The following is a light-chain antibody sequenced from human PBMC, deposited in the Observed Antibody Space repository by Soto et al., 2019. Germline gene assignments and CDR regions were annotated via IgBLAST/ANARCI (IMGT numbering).Light chain of an antibody. CDR2: EAS. CDR3: CSYAGSSTWV. Sequence: QSALTQPASVSGSPGQSITISCTGTSSDVGSYNLVSWYQQHPGKVPKIMIYEASKRPSGAPNRFSGSKSGNTASLTISGLQXXXEXXYYCCSYAGSSTWVFGTGTKLTVL. CDR1: SSDVGSYNL. J-gene: IGLJ1*01. V-gene: IGLV2-23*01.